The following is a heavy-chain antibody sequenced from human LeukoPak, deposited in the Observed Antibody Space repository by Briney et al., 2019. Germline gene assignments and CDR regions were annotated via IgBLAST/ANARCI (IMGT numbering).Heavy chain of an antibody. V-gene: IGHV3-49*04. CDR2: IRRKGYGGTT. Sequence: PGGSLRLSCTASGVILGEYAMRWVRGARGKGVEWVGFIRRKGYGGTTDYAASVKARFTISRDDSKTIAYLQMNSLKTEDTAVYYCTRVEANHWYFDLWGRGTLVTVSS. J-gene: IGHJ2*01. CDR3: TRVEANHWYFDL. CDR1: GVILGEYA. D-gene: IGHD4/OR15-4a*01.